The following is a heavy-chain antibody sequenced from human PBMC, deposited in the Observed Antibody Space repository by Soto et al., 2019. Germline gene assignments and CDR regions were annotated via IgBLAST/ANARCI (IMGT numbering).Heavy chain of an antibody. CDR2: ISAYNGNT. J-gene: IGHJ4*02. V-gene: IGHV1-18*01. Sequence: ASVKVSCKASGYTFTSYGISWVRQAPGQGLEWMGWISAYNGNTNYAQKLQGRVTMTTDTSTSTAYMELRSLRSDDTAVYYCARKAWDSSGYYLGYFDYWGQGTLVTVSS. CDR1: GYTFTSYG. D-gene: IGHD3-22*01. CDR3: ARKAWDSSGYYLGYFDY.